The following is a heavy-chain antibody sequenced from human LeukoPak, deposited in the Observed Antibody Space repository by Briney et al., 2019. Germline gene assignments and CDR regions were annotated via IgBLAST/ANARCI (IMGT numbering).Heavy chain of an antibody. CDR2: INPNSGGP. D-gene: IGHD4-23*01. Sequence: ASXXVSCKASGYTFTTYFIHWVRQAPGQGREWMGRINPNSGGPNYGQKFQGSVTMTRDRSITTAYMELSRLRSDDTAMYYCARDQGDGGNTFDPWGQGTLVTVSS. J-gene: IGHJ5*02. CDR1: GYTFTTYF. V-gene: IGHV1-2*06. CDR3: ARDQGDGGNTFDP.